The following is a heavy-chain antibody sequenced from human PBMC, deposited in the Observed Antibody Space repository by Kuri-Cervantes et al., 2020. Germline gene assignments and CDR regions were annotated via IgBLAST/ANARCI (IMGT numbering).Heavy chain of an antibody. CDR3: ARVRGGSYDY. Sequence: GESLNISCAASGFTFSSYAMHWVRQAPGKGLEWVAVISYDGSNKYYADSVKGRFTISRDNSKNTLYLQMNSLRAEDTAVYYCARVRGGSYDYWGQGTLVTVSS. D-gene: IGHD1-26*01. CDR1: GFTFSSYA. J-gene: IGHJ4*02. V-gene: IGHV3-30-3*01. CDR2: ISYDGSNK.